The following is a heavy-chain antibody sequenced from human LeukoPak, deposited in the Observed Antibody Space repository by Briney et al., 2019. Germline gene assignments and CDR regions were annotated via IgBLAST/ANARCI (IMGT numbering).Heavy chain of an antibody. CDR1: GGSISSYY. CDR2: IYYSGST. CDR3: ARGLAVAGIRNWFDP. V-gene: IGHV4-59*12. Sequence: SETLSLTCTVSGGSISSYYWSWIRQPPGKGLEWIGYIYYSGSTNYNPSLKSRVTISVDTSKNQFSLKLSSVTAADTAVYYCARGLAVAGIRNWFDPWGQGTLVTVSS. J-gene: IGHJ5*02. D-gene: IGHD6-19*01.